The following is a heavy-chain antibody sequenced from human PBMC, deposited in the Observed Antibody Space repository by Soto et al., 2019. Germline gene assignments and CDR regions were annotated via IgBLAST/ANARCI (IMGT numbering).Heavy chain of an antibody. CDR3: AKEMGDYYDSSGSWFDP. V-gene: IGHV3-23*01. CDR1: GFTFSSYV. J-gene: IGHJ5*02. D-gene: IGHD3-22*01. Sequence: PGGSLRLSCAASGFTFSSYVMIWVRQAPGKGLEWVSAISGSGGNTYYADSVKGRFTISRDNSKNTLFLQMNSLRAEDTALYFCAKEMGDYYDSSGSWFDPWGQGTLVTVSS. CDR2: ISGSGGNT.